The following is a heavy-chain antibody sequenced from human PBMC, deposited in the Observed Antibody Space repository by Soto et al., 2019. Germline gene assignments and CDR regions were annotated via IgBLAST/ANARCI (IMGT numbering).Heavy chain of an antibody. Sequence: GGSLRLSCAASGFTFNSYAMSWVRQAPGKGLEWVSAISVSDTSTYYADSVKGRFTISRDNSKNTLYLQMNSLRAEDTAVYYCAKEERSQLFDYWGQGPLVTVSS. CDR2: ISVSDTST. CDR3: AKEERSQLFDY. CDR1: GFTFNSYA. D-gene: IGHD2-2*01. V-gene: IGHV3-23*01. J-gene: IGHJ4*02.